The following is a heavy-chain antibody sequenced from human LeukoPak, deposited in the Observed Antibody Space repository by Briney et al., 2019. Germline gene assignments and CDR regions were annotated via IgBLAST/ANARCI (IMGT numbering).Heavy chain of an antibody. CDR3: AKDRGFKWELPHDAFDI. CDR2: ISGSGGST. D-gene: IGHD1-26*01. CDR1: GFTFSSYA. V-gene: IGHV3-23*01. Sequence: PGGSLRLSCAASGFTFSSYAMSWVRQAPGKGLEWVSAISGSGGSTYYADSVKGRFTISRDNSKNTLYLQMNSPRAEDTAVYYCAKDRGFKWELPHDAFDIWGQGTMVTVSS. J-gene: IGHJ3*02.